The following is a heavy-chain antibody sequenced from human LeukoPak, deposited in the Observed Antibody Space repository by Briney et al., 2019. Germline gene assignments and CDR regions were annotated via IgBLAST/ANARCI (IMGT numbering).Heavy chain of an antibody. D-gene: IGHD6-13*01. V-gene: IGHV4-59*08. CDR3: ARHSSSHDSWFDP. Sequence: KTSETLSLTCTVSGGSISSYYWSWIRQPPGKGLEWIGYIYYSGSTNYNPSLKSRVTISVDTSKNQFSLKLSSETAADTAVSYCARHSSSHDSWFDPWGQGTLVTVSS. CDR2: IYYSGST. J-gene: IGHJ5*02. CDR1: GGSISSYY.